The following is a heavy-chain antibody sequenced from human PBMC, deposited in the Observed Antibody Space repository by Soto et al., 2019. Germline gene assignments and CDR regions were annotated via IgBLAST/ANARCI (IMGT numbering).Heavy chain of an antibody. CDR1: GDSINSNSYY. CDR3: ARGNGELDY. CDR2: IYYSGST. Sequence: NPSETLSLTCNVSGDSINSNSYYWGWIRQPPGKGLEWIASIYYSGSTYYNPSLKSRVTISGDTSKNQFSLKLSSVTAADTAVYYCARGNGELDYWGRGTQVTVSS. J-gene: IGHJ4*02. D-gene: IGHD3-10*01. V-gene: IGHV4-39*01.